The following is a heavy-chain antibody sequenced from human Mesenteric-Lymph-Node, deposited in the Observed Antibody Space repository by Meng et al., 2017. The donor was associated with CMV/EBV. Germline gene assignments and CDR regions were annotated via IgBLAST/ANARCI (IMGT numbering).Heavy chain of an antibody. CDR1: GYTFTSYD. Sequence: ASVKVSCKASGYTFTSYDINWVRQATGQGLEWMGWMNPNSGNTGYAQKFQGRVTMTRNTSISTAYMELSSLRSEDTAVYYCARYYDSSGDYYEDFDYWGQGTLVTVSS. D-gene: IGHD3-22*01. CDR3: ARYYDSSGDYYEDFDY. V-gene: IGHV1-8*01. J-gene: IGHJ4*02. CDR2: MNPNSGNT.